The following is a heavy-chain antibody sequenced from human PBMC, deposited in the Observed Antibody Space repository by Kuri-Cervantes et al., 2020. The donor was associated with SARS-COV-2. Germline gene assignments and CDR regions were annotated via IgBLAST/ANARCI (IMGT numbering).Heavy chain of an antibody. CDR2: ISSNGGST. Sequence: GESLKISCAVYGGSFSGYYWSWIRQPPGKGLEYVSAISSNGGSTYYADSVKGRFTISRDNSKNTLYLQMNSLRAEDTAVYYCAKELGSGWYPEYFQHWGQGTLVTVSS. J-gene: IGHJ1*01. V-gene: IGHV3-64*02. CDR1: GGSFSGYY. CDR3: AKELGSGWYPEYFQH. D-gene: IGHD6-19*01.